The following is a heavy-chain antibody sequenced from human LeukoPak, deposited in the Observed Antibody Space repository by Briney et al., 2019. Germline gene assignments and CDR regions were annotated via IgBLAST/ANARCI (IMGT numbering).Heavy chain of an antibody. CDR1: GDSINSHY. D-gene: IGHD4/OR15-4a*01. J-gene: IGHJ6*03. V-gene: IGHV4-59*11. CDR3: ARVMDTGYGGKLLGYYYYMDV. Sequence: PSETLSLTCTGSGDSINSHYWSWIRQPPGKGLKWSGDLDDSGSTNDNPSLKSLTTIAVDTSNKQYSLLLSSVTAADTAVYYCARVMDTGYGGKLLGYYYYMDVWGKGTTVTVSS. CDR2: LDDSGST.